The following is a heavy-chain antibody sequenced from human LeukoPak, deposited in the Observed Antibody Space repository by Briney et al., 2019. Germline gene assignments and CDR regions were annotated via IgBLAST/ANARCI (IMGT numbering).Heavy chain of an antibody. V-gene: IGHV3-23*01. CDR3: AKWMSRIQAFDI. Sequence: PGGSLRLSCAASGFIFSNYDMSWVRQPPGKGLEWVACIGGSGGAILYADSVKGRFTISRQNSKSTLYLQMNSLRADDTALYFCAKWMSRIQAFDIWGQGTMVTVS. CDR2: IGGSGGAI. J-gene: IGHJ3*02. D-gene: IGHD5-12*01. CDR1: GFIFSNYD.